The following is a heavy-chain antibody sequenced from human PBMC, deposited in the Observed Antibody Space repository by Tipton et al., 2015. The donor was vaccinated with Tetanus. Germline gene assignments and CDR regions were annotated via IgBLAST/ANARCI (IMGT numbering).Heavy chain of an antibody. CDR1: GYSSTKFA. CDR3: ATDYFDTSGSPFDI. CDR2: INAYNGNT. Sequence: QSGAEVKKPGASVKVSCKASGYSSTKFAISWVRQAPGQGLEWVGWINAYNGNTNYAQKLQDRVTVITDTSTSTVYMDLRSLRSDDTAVYYCATDYFDTSGSPFDIWGQGTMVIVSS. V-gene: IGHV1-18*01. J-gene: IGHJ3*02. D-gene: IGHD3-22*01.